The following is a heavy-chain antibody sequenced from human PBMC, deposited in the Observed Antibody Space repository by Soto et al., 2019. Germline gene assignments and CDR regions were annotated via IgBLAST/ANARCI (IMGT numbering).Heavy chain of an antibody. J-gene: IGHJ4*02. CDR1: GYTFTSYG. Sequence: QVNLVQSGAEVKKPGASVKVSCKASGYTFTSYGITWVRQAPGQGLEWMGWISAHNGNTDYAQKLQGRVIVTRDTSTSTDYMELRSLISDDTAVYYCARGRYGDYWGQGALVTVSS. D-gene: IGHD1-1*01. V-gene: IGHV1-18*01. CDR3: ARGRYGDY. CDR2: ISAHNGNT.